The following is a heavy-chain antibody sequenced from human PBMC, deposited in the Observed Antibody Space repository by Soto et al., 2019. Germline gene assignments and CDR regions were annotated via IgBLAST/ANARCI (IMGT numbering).Heavy chain of an antibody. V-gene: IGHV3-33*01. J-gene: IGHJ4*02. CDR3: ARAPCSSTSCYHTEDY. D-gene: IGHD2-2*01. CDR1: GFTFSSYG. Sequence: GGSLRLSCAASGFTFSSYGMHWVRQAPGKGLEWVAVIWYDGSNKYYADSVKGRFTISRDNSKNTLYLQMNSLRAEDTAVYYCARAPCSSTSCYHTEDYWGQGT. CDR2: IWYDGSNK.